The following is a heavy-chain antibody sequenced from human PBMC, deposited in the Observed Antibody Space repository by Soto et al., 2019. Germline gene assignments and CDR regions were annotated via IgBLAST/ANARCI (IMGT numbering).Heavy chain of an antibody. Sequence: SETPSLTCTVCVGSMSSGGYYWSWIRQHPGKGLEWIGYIYYSGSTYYNPSLKSRVTISVDTSKNQFSLKLSSVTAADTAVYYCAREVLIFDTAMAGYYYYYMDVWGKGTTVTVSS. V-gene: IGHV4-31*03. J-gene: IGHJ6*03. CDR2: IYYSGST. D-gene: IGHD5-18*01. CDR3: AREVLIFDTAMAGYYYYYMDV. CDR1: VGSMSSGGYY.